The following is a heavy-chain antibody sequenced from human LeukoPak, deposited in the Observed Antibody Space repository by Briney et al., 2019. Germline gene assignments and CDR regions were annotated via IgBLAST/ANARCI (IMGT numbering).Heavy chain of an antibody. CDR1: GGSISSSSYY. Sequence: SSETLSLTCTVSGGSISSSSYYWGWIRQPPGKGLEWIGSIYYSGSTYYNPSLKSRVTISVDTSKNQFSLKLSSVTAADTAVYYCARRRCNVTSCYLFSHWGQGTLVTVSS. J-gene: IGHJ4*02. CDR2: IYYSGST. D-gene: IGHD2-2*01. V-gene: IGHV4-39*01. CDR3: ARRRCNVTSCYLFSH.